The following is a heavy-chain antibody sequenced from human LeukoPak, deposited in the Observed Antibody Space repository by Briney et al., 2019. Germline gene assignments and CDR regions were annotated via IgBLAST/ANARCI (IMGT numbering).Heavy chain of an antibody. D-gene: IGHD6-13*01. J-gene: IGHJ5*02. CDR1: GFSFSHYG. Sequence: GGSLRLSCAASGFSFSHYGMHWVRQAPGKGLEWVAVIWYDGSNKYYADSVKGRFTISRDNSKNTLYLQMNSLRAEDTAVYYCARGEGYSSSQGWFDPWGQGTLVTVSS. CDR2: IWYDGSNK. V-gene: IGHV3-33*01. CDR3: ARGEGYSSSQGWFDP.